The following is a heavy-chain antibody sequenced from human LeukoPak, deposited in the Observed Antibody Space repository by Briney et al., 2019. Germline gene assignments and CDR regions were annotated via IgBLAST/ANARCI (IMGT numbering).Heavy chain of an antibody. V-gene: IGHV3-23*01. D-gene: IGHD6-25*01. Sequence: GRSLRPSCAASGFTFSRYSMGWVRQAPGRGLHWVSTIGRRGDTTFYADSVQGRFTISRDNSKDTVYLQMNSLEAEDTAVYYCAKEGLRGGYYFDLWGQGTLVTVSS. CDR1: GFTFSRYS. CDR2: IGRRGDTT. CDR3: AKEGLRGGYYFDL. J-gene: IGHJ4*02.